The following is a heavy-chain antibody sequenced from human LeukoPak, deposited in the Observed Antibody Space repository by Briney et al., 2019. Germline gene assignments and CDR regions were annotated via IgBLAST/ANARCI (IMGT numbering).Heavy chain of an antibody. J-gene: IGHJ4*02. D-gene: IGHD3-16*01. CDR3: GRGLAGGGYFDS. CDR1: AFTFSNYA. CDR2: ISPSSSYI. V-gene: IGHV3-21*01. Sequence: GGSLRLSCAASAFTFSNYAMTWVRQAPGKGLEWVASISPSSSYIYYGDSLKGRVTVSRDNAKNSLFLQMSSLRAEDTAIYYCGRGLAGGGYFDSWGQGTLVSVSS.